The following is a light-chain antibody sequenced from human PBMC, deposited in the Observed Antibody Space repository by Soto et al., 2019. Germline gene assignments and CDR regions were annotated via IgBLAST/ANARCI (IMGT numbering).Light chain of an antibody. CDR1: QSVSNH. Sequence: DLQMTQSPSSLSASVGDRVTITCRASQSVSNHLNWYQQKPGKAPKLLIYASSSLQSGVPSRFSGSVSGTDFTLTISSLQPEDFATYYCQQSHSNIQDLTFGGGTKVEIK. J-gene: IGKJ4*01. V-gene: IGKV1-39*01. CDR2: ASS. CDR3: QQSHSNIQDLT.